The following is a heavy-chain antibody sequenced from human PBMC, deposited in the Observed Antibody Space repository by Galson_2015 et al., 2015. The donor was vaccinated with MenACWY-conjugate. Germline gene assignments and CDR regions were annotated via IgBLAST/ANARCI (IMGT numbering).Heavy chain of an antibody. J-gene: IGHJ4*02. V-gene: IGHV3-7*03. CDR1: GFTFSRYW. CDR2: IKQDGDEK. D-gene: IGHD3-22*01. CDR3: ARDNYDSSGSFYFDY. Sequence: LRLSCAASGFTFSRYWMTWVRQAPGKGLEWVANIKQDGDEKYYVDSVRGRFTISRDNAKNSLSLQMNSLGAEDTAVYYCARDNYDSSGSFYFDYWGQGILVSVSS.